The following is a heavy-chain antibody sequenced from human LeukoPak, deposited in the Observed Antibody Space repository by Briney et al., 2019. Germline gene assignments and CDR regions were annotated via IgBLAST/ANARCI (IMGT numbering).Heavy chain of an antibody. CDR2: ISSSSSYI. Sequence: GGSLRLSCAVSGCTFSSYSMNWVRQAPGKGLEWVSSISSSSSYIYYADSVKVRFTISRDNAKNSLYLQMNSLSAEDTAVYYCASESYYDFWSGSRAFDIWGQGTMVTVSS. CDR1: GCTFSSYS. V-gene: IGHV3-21*01. J-gene: IGHJ3*02. D-gene: IGHD3-3*01. CDR3: ASESYYDFWSGSRAFDI.